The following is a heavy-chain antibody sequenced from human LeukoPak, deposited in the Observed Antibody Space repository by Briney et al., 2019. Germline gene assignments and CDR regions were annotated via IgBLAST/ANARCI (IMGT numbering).Heavy chain of an antibody. CDR1: GFTFSSYG. J-gene: IGHJ3*02. D-gene: IGHD5-12*01. Sequence: PGGSLRLSCAASGFTFSSYGISWVRQAPGKGLEWVSAISGSGGYTYYADSVKGRFTISRDNSKNTLYLQMNSLRAEDTAVYYCAKNWGATIYYAFDIWGQGTMVTVSS. CDR3: AKNWGATIYYAFDI. CDR2: ISGSGGYT. V-gene: IGHV3-23*01.